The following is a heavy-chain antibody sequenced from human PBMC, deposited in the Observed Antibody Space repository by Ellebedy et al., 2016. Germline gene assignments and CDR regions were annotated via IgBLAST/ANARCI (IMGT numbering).Heavy chain of an antibody. D-gene: IGHD3-10*01. J-gene: IGHJ6*02. CDR1: GYSFTSYW. CDR2: IYPGDSDT. Sequence: GGSLRLSXKGSGYSFTSYWIGWVRQMPGKGLEWMGIIYPGDSDTRYSPSFQGQVTISADKSISTAYLQWSSLKASDTAMYYCARPSRTMVPDGMDVWGQGTTVTVSS. V-gene: IGHV5-51*01. CDR3: ARPSRTMVPDGMDV.